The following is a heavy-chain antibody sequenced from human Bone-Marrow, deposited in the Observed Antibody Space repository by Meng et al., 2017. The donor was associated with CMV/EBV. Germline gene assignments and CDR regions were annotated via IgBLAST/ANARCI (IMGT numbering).Heavy chain of an antibody. V-gene: IGHV1-69*05. D-gene: IGHD5-18*01. CDR2: IIPIFGTA. CDR1: GGTFSSYT. CDR3: ARDGGYSYGVGKD. Sequence: SVKVSCKASGGTFSSYTISWVRQAPGQGLEWMGGIIPIFGTANYAQKFQGRVTITTDESTRTAYMELSSLRSEDTAVYYCARDGGYSYGVGKDWGQGTLVTVSS. J-gene: IGHJ4*02.